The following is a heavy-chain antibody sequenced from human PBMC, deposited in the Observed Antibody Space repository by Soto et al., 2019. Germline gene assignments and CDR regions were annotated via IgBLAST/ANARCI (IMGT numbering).Heavy chain of an antibody. CDR1: GGSVSSGSYY. Sequence: SETLSLTCTVSGGSVSSGSYYWSWIRQPPGKGLEWIGYIYYSGSTNYNPSLKSRVTISVDTSKNQFSLKLSSVTAADTAVYYCARDMGLRDYYYGMDVWGQGNTVT. V-gene: IGHV4-61*01. J-gene: IGHJ6*02. CDR3: ARDMGLRDYYYGMDV. CDR2: IYYSGST. D-gene: IGHD3-16*01.